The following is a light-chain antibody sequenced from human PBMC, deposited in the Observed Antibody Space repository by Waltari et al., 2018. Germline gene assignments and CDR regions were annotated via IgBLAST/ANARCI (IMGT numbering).Light chain of an antibody. Sequence: SSELTQDPAVSVALGQTVRITCQGDILRTYYGSWFRQKPGQAPELVIYGKNNRPSGIPDRFSASSSGNTASWTITGAQAEDEGDYYCHSRDLSGDVVFGGGTKVTVL. CDR2: GKN. CDR3: HSRDLSGDVV. J-gene: IGLJ2*01. V-gene: IGLV3-19*01. CDR1: ILRTYY.